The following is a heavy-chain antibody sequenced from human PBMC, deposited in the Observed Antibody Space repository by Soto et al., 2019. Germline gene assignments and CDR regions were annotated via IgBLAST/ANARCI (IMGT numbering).Heavy chain of an antibody. J-gene: IGHJ4*02. D-gene: IGHD3-16*01. Sequence: EVHLLESGGGLVQPGGSLRLSCAASGFTFSNYDMSWVRQAPGQGLEWVSVISGSGGRTYSADSGKGRFTISRDNSKNTLYLQMNSLRAEDTAVYYCAKRGRGAVAYDYWGQGTLVTVSS. CDR1: GFTFSNYD. V-gene: IGHV3-23*01. CDR3: AKRGRGAVAYDY. CDR2: ISGSGGRT.